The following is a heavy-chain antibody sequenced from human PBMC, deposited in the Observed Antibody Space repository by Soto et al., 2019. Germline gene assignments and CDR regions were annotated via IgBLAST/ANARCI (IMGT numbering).Heavy chain of an antibody. V-gene: IGHV1-46*01. Sequence: ASVQVSCKASGYTFTSYYMHWVRQAPGQGLEWMGIINPSGGSTSYAQKFQGRVTMTRDTSTSTVYMELSSLRSEDTAVYYCARDFGNPYDYYDSSGYYYGDIWGQGTLVTVSS. CDR2: INPSGGST. J-gene: IGHJ4*02. CDR1: GYTFTSYY. CDR3: ARDFGNPYDYYDSSGYYYGDI. D-gene: IGHD3-22*01.